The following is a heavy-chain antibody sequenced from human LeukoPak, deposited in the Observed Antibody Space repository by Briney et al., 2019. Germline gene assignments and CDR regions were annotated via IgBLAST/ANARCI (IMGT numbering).Heavy chain of an antibody. CDR3: ASPVYQPPGPFYY. J-gene: IGHJ4*02. CDR1: GFTFSSYA. Sequence: PGGSLRLSCAASGFTFSSYAMSWVRQAPGKGLEWVSAISGSGGSTYHADSVKGRFTISRDNSKNTLYLQMNSLRAEDTAVYYCASPVYQPPGPFYYWGQGTLVTVSS. V-gene: IGHV3-23*01. D-gene: IGHD6-13*01. CDR2: ISGSGGST.